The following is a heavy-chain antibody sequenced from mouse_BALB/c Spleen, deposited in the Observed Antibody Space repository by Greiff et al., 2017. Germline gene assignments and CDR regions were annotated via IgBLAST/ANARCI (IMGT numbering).Heavy chain of an antibody. CDR2: INPSTGYT. Sequence: QVQLQQSGAELAKPGASVKMSCKASGYTFTSYWMHWVKQRPGHGLEWIGYINPSTGYTEYNQKFKDKATLTANKSSSTAYMQLSSLTSEDSAVYYCARHYYGSPFDYWGQGTTLTVSS. J-gene: IGHJ2*01. D-gene: IGHD1-1*01. CDR3: ARHYYGSPFDY. CDR1: GYTFTSYW. V-gene: IGHV1-7*01.